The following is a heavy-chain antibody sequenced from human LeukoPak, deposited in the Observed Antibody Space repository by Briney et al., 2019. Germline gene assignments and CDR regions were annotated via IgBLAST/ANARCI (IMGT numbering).Heavy chain of an antibody. D-gene: IGHD2-2*01. V-gene: IGHV4-59*08. CDR3: ASSPYCSSTSCHPPHY. J-gene: IGHJ4*02. Sequence: SETLSLTCTVSGGSISSYYWSWIRQPPGKGLEWIGYIYYSGSTYYNPSLKSRVTISVDTSKNQFSLKLSSVTAADTAVYYCASSPYCSSTSCHPPHYWGQGTLVTVSS. CDR1: GGSISSYY. CDR2: IYYSGST.